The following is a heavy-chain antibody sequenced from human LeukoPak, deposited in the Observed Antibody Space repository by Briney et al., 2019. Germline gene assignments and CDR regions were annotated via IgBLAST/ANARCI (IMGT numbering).Heavy chain of an antibody. D-gene: IGHD2-2*01. CDR1: GFTFSSYA. CDR3: TREDCDNVRCYGASDA. J-gene: IGHJ5*02. Sequence: GGSMRLSCGASGFTFSSYAMSWVCQAPGKGLEWVSSISGGNHIYYADSVKGRFTISRDNARDSLSLQMNALRAEDTAVYYCTREDCDNVRCYGASDAWGQGTLVTVSS. CDR2: ISGGNHI. V-gene: IGHV3-69-1*02.